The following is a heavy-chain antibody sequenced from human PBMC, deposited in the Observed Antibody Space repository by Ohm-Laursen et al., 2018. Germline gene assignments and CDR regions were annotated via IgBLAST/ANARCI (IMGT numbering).Heavy chain of an antibody. Sequence: SLRLSCAATGFTFRNYGMTWARQAPGKRLEWVAGIGGSGSSTYYADSVTGRFTISRDNSKNTLYLQMNSLKTEDTAVYYCVRYDHSGYSVDYWGQGTLVTVSS. V-gene: IGHV3-23*01. D-gene: IGHD3-22*01. CDR2: IGGSGSST. CDR3: VRYDHSGYSVDY. CDR1: GFTFRNYG. J-gene: IGHJ4*02.